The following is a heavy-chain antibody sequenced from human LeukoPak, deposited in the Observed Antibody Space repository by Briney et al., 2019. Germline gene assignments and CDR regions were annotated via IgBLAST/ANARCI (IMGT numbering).Heavy chain of an antibody. J-gene: IGHJ5*02. CDR2: IYYSGST. D-gene: IGHD3-3*01. V-gene: IGHV4-61*01. CDR1: GGSISSGSYY. CDR3: ARAFDTIFGPGGLDP. Sequence: SETLSLTCTVSGGSISSGSYYWSWVRQPPGKGLEWIGYIYYSGSTNYNPSLKSRVTISVDTSKNQFSLKLSSVTAADTAVYYCARAFDTIFGPGGLDPWGQGTLVTVSS.